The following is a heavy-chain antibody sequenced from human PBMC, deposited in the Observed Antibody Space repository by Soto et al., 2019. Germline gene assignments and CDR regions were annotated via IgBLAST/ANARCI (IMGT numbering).Heavy chain of an antibody. CDR3: ARARWNDRWYYYGMDV. J-gene: IGHJ6*02. CDR1: GGTFSSYA. CDR2: IIPIFGTA. D-gene: IGHD1-1*01. V-gene: IGHV1-69*12. Sequence: QVQLVQSGAEVKKPGSSVKVSCKASGGTFSSYAISWVRQAPGQGLEWMGGIIPIFGTANYAQKFQGRVTITADESTSTAYMELSSLTSEDTAVYYCARARWNDRWYYYGMDVWGQGTTVTVSS.